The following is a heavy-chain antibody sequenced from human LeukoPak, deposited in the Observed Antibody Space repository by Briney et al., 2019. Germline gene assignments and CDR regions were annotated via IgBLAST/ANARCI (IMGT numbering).Heavy chain of an antibody. Sequence: ASVKVSCKASGYTFTSYYMHWVRQAPGQGLEWMGIINPSGGSTSYAQKFQGRVTTTRDMSTSTVYMELSSLRSEDTAVYYCARGLGAWNFDYWGQGTLVTVSS. CDR2: INPSGGST. CDR3: ARGLGAWNFDY. D-gene: IGHD3-3*01. CDR1: GYTFTSYY. V-gene: IGHV1-46*01. J-gene: IGHJ4*02.